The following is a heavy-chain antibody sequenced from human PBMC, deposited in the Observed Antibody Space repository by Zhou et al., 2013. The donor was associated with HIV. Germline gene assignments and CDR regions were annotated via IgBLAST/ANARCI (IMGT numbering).Heavy chain of an antibody. CDR3: ARHRRYGDNSYAFDI. D-gene: IGHD2-21*01. Sequence: QVQLVQSGPEVKKPGASLRVSCMTSGYTFSNFGVSWVRQATGQGLEWMGWMNPRSGNTGYAQKFQGRVTITRNTSINTAYMELSSLRSEDTGVYYCARHRRYGDNSYAFDIWGQGTMVTVSS. CDR2: MNPRSGNT. J-gene: IGHJ3*02. CDR1: GYTFSNFG. V-gene: IGHV1-8*01.